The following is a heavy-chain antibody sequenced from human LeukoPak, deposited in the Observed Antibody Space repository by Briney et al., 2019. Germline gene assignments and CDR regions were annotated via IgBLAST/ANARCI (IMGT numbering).Heavy chain of an antibody. D-gene: IGHD3-10*01. Sequence: SSETLSLTCSVSGGSISSSSYYWGWIRQPPGKGLEWIGSIYYSGSTYYNPSLKSRVTISVDTSKNQFSLKLRSVTAADTAVYYCARQTGSGLFILPGGQGTLVTVSS. CDR1: GGSISSSSYY. V-gene: IGHV4-39*01. J-gene: IGHJ4*02. CDR2: IYYSGST. CDR3: ARQTGSGLFILP.